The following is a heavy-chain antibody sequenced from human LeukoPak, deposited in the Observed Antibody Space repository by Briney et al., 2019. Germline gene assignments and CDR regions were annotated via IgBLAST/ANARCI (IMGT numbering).Heavy chain of an antibody. Sequence: GGSLRLSCAASGFTFSSYWMSWVRQAPGKGLEWVANIKQDGSEKYYVDSVKGRFTISRDNAKNSLYLQMNSLRAEDTAVYYCARDTLWFGEFQEVFGYWGQGTLVTVSS. V-gene: IGHV3-7*01. CDR1: GFTFSSYW. J-gene: IGHJ4*02. CDR3: ARDTLWFGEFQEVFGY. D-gene: IGHD3-10*01. CDR2: IKQDGSEK.